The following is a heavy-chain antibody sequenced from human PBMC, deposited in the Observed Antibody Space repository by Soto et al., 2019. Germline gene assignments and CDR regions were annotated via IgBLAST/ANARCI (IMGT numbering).Heavy chain of an antibody. CDR3: ARHGYGDYLFDY. Sequence: SETLSLTCTVSCGSISSYYWSWIRQPPGKGLEWIGYIYYSGSTNYNPSLKSRVTISVDTSKNQFSLKLSSVTAADTAVYYCARHGYGDYLFDYWGQGTLVTVSS. J-gene: IGHJ4*02. CDR1: CGSISSYY. V-gene: IGHV4-59*08. D-gene: IGHD4-17*01. CDR2: IYYSGST.